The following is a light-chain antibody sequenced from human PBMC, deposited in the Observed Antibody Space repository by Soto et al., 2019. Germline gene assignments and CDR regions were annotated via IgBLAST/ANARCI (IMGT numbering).Light chain of an antibody. Sequence: DIQMTPFPSSLSASLGDRVTITFRANQSISSWLSWYQQKPGKAPKLLIYDASSLESGVPSRFSGSGSGTEFTLTISILQPDDVATYYYQQNNSYSRTFGQGTKVDIK. CDR1: QSISSW. V-gene: IGKV1-5*01. CDR3: QQNNSYSRT. J-gene: IGKJ1*01. CDR2: DAS.